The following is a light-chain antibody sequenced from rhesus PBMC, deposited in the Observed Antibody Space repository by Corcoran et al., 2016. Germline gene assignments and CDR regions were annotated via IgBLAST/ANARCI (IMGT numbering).Light chain of an antibody. J-gene: IGKJ1*01. CDR1: QGISSW. Sequence: DIQMTQSPSSLSASVGDKVTITCRGSQGISSWLAWYQQKPGKAPKLLIYKASSLQGGAPSRFSGSGSGTDFSLTISSLQPEDFATYYCLQYSSSPWTFGQGTKVEIK. V-gene: IGKV1-22*01. CDR3: LQYSSSPWT. CDR2: KAS.